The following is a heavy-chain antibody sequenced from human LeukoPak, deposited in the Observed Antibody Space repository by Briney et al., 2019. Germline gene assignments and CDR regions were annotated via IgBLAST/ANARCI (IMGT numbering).Heavy chain of an antibody. Sequence: GGSLRLSCAASGFTFSSYAMSWVRQAPGKGLEWVSAISGSGGSTYYADSVKGRFTISRDNPKNTLYLQMNSLRAEDTAVYYCACARLYDWAFGYWGQGTLVTVSS. V-gene: IGHV3-23*01. CDR3: ACARLYDWAFGY. D-gene: IGHD5/OR15-5a*01. CDR2: ISGSGGST. J-gene: IGHJ4*02. CDR1: GFTFSSYA.